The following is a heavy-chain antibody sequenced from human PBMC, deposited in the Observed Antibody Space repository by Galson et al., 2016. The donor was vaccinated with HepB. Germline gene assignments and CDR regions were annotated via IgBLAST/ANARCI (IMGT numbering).Heavy chain of an antibody. CDR2: ISKSGTI. CDR1: GFSFGSYS. V-gene: IGHV3-48*02. J-gene: IGHJ4*02. CDR3: TRGWAYDIWCGYQYSHFDF. D-gene: IGHD3-3*01. Sequence: SLRLSCAASGFSFGSYSMNWVRQAPGKGLQWISYISKSGTIYYADSVKGRFTISRDNAKNSLYLKINSLRDDDTAVYYCTRGWAYDIWCGYQYSHFDFWGRGTLVTVSS.